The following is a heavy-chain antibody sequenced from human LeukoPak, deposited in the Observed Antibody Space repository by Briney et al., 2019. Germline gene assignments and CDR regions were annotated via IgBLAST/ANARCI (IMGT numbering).Heavy chain of an antibody. J-gene: IGHJ6*02. V-gene: IGHV4-34*01. CDR2: INHSGST. Sequence: SETLSLTCAAYGVSFSGYYWSWIRQPPGKGLEWIGEINHSGSTNYNPSLKSRVTISVDTSKNQFSLKLSSVTAADTAVYYCARDRGDTMVRGVNYYYYGMDVWGQGTTVTVPS. CDR3: ARDRGDTMVRGVNYYYYGMDV. CDR1: GVSFSGYY. D-gene: IGHD3-10*01.